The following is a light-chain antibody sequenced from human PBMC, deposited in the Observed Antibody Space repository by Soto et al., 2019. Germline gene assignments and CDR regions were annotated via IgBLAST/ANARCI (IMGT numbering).Light chain of an antibody. CDR1: QSVSSY. J-gene: IGKJ1*01. CDR2: DTS. Sequence: ENVLTQSPATLSLSPGERATLSCRASQSVSSYLAWYQQKPGQAPRLLIYDTSNRATGIPARFSGSGSGTDFTLPISSLEPQDFAVYDCQQRSNWPPMWTFGQGTKVEIK. V-gene: IGKV3-11*01. CDR3: QQRSNWPPMWT.